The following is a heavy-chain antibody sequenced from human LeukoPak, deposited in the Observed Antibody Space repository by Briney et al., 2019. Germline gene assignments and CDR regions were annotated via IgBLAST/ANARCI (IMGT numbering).Heavy chain of an antibody. CDR3: AIDYIYDSSGPFDY. D-gene: IGHD3-22*01. V-gene: IGHV3-33*01. Sequence: GGSLRLSCAASGFTFSSYGMHWVRQAPGKGLEWVAVIWYDGSNKYYADSVKGRFTISRDNSKNTLYLQMNSLRAEDTAVYYCAIDYIYDSSGPFDYWGQGTLVTVSS. CDR1: GFTFSSYG. CDR2: IWYDGSNK. J-gene: IGHJ4*02.